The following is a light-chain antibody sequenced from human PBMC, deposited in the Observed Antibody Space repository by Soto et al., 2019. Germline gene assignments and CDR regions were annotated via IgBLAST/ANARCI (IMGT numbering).Light chain of an antibody. CDR3: QQYDSYSGT. CDR2: KAS. V-gene: IGKV1-5*03. J-gene: IGKJ4*01. CDR1: QSIRSW. Sequence: DIQMTQSPSTLSASVGDRVTITCRANQSIRSWLAWYQQKPGKAPKLLIYKASNLESGVPSRFSGSESGTEFTLSISSLQPDDFATYYCQQYDSYSGTFGGGTKVEI.